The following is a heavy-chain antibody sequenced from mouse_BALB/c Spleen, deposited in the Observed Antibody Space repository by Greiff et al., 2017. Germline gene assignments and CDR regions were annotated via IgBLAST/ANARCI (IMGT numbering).Heavy chain of an antibody. CDR3: ARRLPYYAMDY. D-gene: IGHD3-2*02. Sequence: VQLQQSGAELAKPGASVKMSCKASGYTFTSYWMHWVKQRPGQGLEWIGYINPSTGYTEYNQKFKDKATLTADKSSSTAYMQLSSLTSEDSAVYYCARRLPYYAMDYWGQGTSVTGSS. J-gene: IGHJ4*01. CDR2: INPSTGYT. V-gene: IGHV1-7*01. CDR1: GYTFTSYW.